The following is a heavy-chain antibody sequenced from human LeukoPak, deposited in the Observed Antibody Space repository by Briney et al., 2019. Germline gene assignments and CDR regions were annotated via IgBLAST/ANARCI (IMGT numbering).Heavy chain of an antibody. V-gene: IGHV3-48*03. Sequence: GGSLRLSCAASRFTLSTYEMTWVRQAPGKGLEWVSFISSSTSHTFYADSVKGRFTIFRDTAKNSLYLQMNNLRGEDTAVYYCARDVSSSTRAFDIWGQGTMVAVS. J-gene: IGHJ3*02. CDR1: RFTLSTYE. D-gene: IGHD2-8*01. CDR3: ARDVSSSTRAFDI. CDR2: ISSSTSHT.